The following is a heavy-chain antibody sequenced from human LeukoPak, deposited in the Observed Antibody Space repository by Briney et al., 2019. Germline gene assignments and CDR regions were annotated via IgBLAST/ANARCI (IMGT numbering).Heavy chain of an antibody. CDR3: ARDSAGNDY. J-gene: IGHJ4*02. CDR2: IKQDGSEK. CDR1: GFTFSTYW. V-gene: IGHV3-7*01. Sequence: GGSLRLSCAASGFTFSTYWMSWVRQAPGKGLEWVANIKQDGSEKYYIDSVKGRFTISRDNAKNSLYLQMNSLRAEDTAMYYCARDSAGNDYWGQGALVTVSS. D-gene: IGHD6-13*01.